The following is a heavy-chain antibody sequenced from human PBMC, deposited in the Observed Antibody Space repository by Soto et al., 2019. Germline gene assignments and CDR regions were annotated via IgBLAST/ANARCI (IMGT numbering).Heavy chain of an antibody. V-gene: IGHV4-31*02. Sequence: DAWNWIRQHPGKGLEWIGSIHYRGSTYYNPSLKTRITISLDRSNNQFSLNLSSVTAADTAVYYCARVRDSFGLDVWGQGTTVTVSS. J-gene: IGHJ6*02. D-gene: IGHD2-15*01. CDR3: ARVRDSFGLDV. CDR2: IHYRGST. CDR1: DA.